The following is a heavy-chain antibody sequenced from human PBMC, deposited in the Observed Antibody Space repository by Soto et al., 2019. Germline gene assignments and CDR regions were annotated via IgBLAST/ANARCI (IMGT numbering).Heavy chain of an antibody. CDR1: GYTFSTSV. J-gene: IGHJ1*01. D-gene: IGHD1-20*01. Sequence: ASVKVSCKTSGYTFSTSVISWVLQAPGQGLEWVGWIRPDNGNTKSAQRLQGRVTLTTDTSASTAYMELRSLTSDDTAMYYCARDTESNRYNDWGQVTMATESS. CDR2: IRPDNGNT. V-gene: IGHV1-18*01. CDR3: ARDTESNRYND.